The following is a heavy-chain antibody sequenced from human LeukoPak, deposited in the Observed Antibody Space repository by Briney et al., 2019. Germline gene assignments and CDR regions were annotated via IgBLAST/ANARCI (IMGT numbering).Heavy chain of an antibody. Sequence: SETLSLTCAVSGYSISSGYYWGWIRQPPGKGLEWIGSIYHSGSTYYNPSLKSRVTISVDTSKNQFSLKLSSVTAADTAVYYCARSYCVGDCYSPWSQGTLVTVSS. J-gene: IGHJ5*02. CDR3: ARSYCVGDCYSP. CDR2: IYHSGST. CDR1: GYSISSGYY. D-gene: IGHD2-21*02. V-gene: IGHV4-38-2*01.